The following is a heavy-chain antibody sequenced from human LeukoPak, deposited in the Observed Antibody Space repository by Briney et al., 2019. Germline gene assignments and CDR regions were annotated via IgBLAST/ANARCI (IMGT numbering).Heavy chain of an antibody. CDR1: GGSIDNYY. V-gene: IGHV4-4*07. CDR2: IYISGDT. CDR3: ARETEVYAISDY. J-gene: IGHJ4*02. Sequence: SETLSLTCTVSGGSIDNYYWTWIRQPAGKGLEWIGRIYISGDTNYNPSLKSRVTMSVDTSKNQFSLKLSSVTAADTAVYYCARETEVYAISDYWGQGTLVTVSS. D-gene: IGHD2-8*01.